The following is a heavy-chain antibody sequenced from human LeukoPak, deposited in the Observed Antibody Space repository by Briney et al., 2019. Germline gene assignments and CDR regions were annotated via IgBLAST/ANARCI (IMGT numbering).Heavy chain of an antibody. J-gene: IGHJ4*02. Sequence: PGRSLRLSCAASGFTFSNYGMHWVRQAPGKGLDWVAVISYDGSNEYYADYVKGRFTISRDNSKNTLYLQMNSLRAEDTALYYCARKFLTGRLIDYWGQGTLVTVSS. V-gene: IGHV3-30*03. CDR1: GFTFSNYG. D-gene: IGHD7-27*01. CDR3: ARKFLTGRLIDY. CDR2: ISYDGSNE.